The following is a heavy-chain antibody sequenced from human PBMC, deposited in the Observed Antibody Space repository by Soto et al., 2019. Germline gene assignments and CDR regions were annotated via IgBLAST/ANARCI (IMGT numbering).Heavy chain of an antibody. CDR2: ISYDGSNK. Sequence: GGSLRLSCAASGFTFSSYAMHWVRQAPGKGLEWVAVISYDGSNKYYADSVKGRFTISRDNSKNTLYLQMNSLRAEDTAAYYCARNEIPGDPHPHSYATDVRCPGLMVTRSS. CDR3: ARNEIPGDPHPHSYATDV. D-gene: IGHD7-27*01. CDR1: GFTFSSYA. J-gene: IGHJ6*02. V-gene: IGHV3-30-3*01.